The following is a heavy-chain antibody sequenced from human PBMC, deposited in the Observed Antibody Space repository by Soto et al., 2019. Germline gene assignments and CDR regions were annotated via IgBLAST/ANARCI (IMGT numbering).Heavy chain of an antibody. J-gene: IGHJ5*02. Sequence: EVQLVESGGGLVQPGGSLKLSCAASGFTFSGSPMHWVRQASGKGLEWVGRIRSKANSYATAYAASVKGRFTISRDDSKNTVYLQMNSLKTEDTAVYYCTRPCWGGDCSDWFDPWGQGTLVTVSS. CDR3: TRPCWGGDCSDWFDP. CDR1: GFTFSGSP. D-gene: IGHD2-21*02. CDR2: IRSKANSYAT. V-gene: IGHV3-73*02.